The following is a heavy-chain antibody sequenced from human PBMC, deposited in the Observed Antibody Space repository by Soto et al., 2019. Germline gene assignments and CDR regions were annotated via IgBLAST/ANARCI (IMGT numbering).Heavy chain of an antibody. CDR3: ARRVGVAPVYDAYDM. J-gene: IGHJ3*02. V-gene: IGHV1-18*01. CDR2: ISADNGYT. CDR1: GYTFTIYG. Sequence: QGQLVQSGAEVKKPGASVKVSCKASGYTFTIYGMSWVRQAPGQGLEWMGWISADNGYTKYAQQFQGRVTMTTDTSTSTAGRGLRGLRSDDTAVYYCARRVGVAPVYDAYDMWGQGTMVTVSS. D-gene: IGHD2-15*01.